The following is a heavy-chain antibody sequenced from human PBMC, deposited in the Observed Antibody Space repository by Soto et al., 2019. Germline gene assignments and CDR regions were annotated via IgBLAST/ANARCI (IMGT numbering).Heavy chain of an antibody. CDR2: IYPGDSDT. V-gene: IGHV5-51*01. Sequence: GESLKISCKGSGYSFTSYWIGWVRQMPGKGLEWMGIIYPGDSDTRYSPSFQGQVTISADKSISTAYLQWSSLKASDTAMYYCARHRREPPPPTYYYCGLDFWGQGTTGTVYS. CDR3: ARHRREPPPPTYYYCGLDF. CDR1: GYSFTSYW. D-gene: IGHD1-26*01. J-gene: IGHJ6*02.